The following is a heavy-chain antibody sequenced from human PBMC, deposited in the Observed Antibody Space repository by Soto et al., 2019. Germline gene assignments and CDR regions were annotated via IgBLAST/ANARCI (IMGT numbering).Heavy chain of an antibody. Sequence: PSETLSLTCSVSGDSISTSYWSWIRQPAEKRPEWIGRIHSNGNSHYNPSLRSRVSMSMDTSKKEIYLELTSVTAADTAVYYCAGRSGSSDYWGRGTLVTVSS. CDR2: IHSNGNS. J-gene: IGHJ4*02. V-gene: IGHV4-4*07. CDR3: AGRSGSSDY. CDR1: GDSISTSY. D-gene: IGHD3-10*01.